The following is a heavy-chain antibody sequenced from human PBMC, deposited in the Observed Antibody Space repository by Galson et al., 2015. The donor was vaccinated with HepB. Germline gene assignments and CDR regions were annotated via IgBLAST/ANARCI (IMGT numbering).Heavy chain of an antibody. V-gene: IGHV3-73*01. Sequence: SLRLSCAASGFTFSGSALHWVRQASGKGLEWVGRIRSKASSYATAYAASVKGRFTISRDDSKNTAYLQMNSLKIEDTAVCYCTRLTVTNDYYNYYGMGVWGQGTTVTVSS. D-gene: IGHD4-17*01. CDR1: GFTFSGSA. CDR2: IRSKASSYAT. CDR3: TRLTVTNDYYNYYGMGV. J-gene: IGHJ6*02.